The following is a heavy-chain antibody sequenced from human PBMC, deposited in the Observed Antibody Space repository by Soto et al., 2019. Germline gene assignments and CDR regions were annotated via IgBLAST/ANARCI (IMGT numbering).Heavy chain of an antibody. CDR2: IYYSGST. D-gene: IGHD3-22*01. J-gene: IGHJ4*02. V-gene: IGHV4-61*01. Sequence: SETLSLTCTVSGGSVSSGSYYWSWIRQPPGKGLEWIGYIYYSGSTNYNPSLKSRVTISVDTSKHQFSLKLSSVTAADTAVYYCARAYYQDSSGYYWGQRTLVTVSS. CDR3: ARAYYQDSSGYY. CDR1: GGSVSSGSYY.